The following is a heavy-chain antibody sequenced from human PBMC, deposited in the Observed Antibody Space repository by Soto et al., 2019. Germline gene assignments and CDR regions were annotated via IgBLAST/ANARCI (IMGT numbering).Heavy chain of an antibody. CDR1: GGTFSSYA. Sequence: SVKVSCKASGGTFSSYAISWVRQAPGQGLEWMGGIIPIFGTANYAQKFQGRVTITADESTSTAYMELSSLRSEDTAVYYCAREVEGYNLDAFDIWGQGTMVTVSS. D-gene: IGHD1-1*01. V-gene: IGHV1-69*13. CDR2: IIPIFGTA. J-gene: IGHJ3*02. CDR3: AREVEGYNLDAFDI.